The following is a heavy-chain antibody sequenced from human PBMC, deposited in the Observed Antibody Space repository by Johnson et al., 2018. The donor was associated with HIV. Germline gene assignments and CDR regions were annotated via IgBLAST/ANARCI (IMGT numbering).Heavy chain of an antibody. Sequence: QVQLVESGGGVVQPGRSLRLSCAASGFTFSSYAIHWVRQAPGKGLEWVAVISYDGSNKYYADSVKGRFTISRDNSKTTLYLQMNSLRAEDTAVYYGARDSEDCSGGSCYFDAFKIGGQGTMVTVSS. CDR2: ISYDGSNK. V-gene: IGHV3-30-3*01. J-gene: IGHJ3*02. CDR1: GFTFSSYA. CDR3: ARDSEDCSGGSCYFDAFKI. D-gene: IGHD2-15*01.